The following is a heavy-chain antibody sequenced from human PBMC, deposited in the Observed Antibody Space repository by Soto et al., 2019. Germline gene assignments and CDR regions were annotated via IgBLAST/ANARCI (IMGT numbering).Heavy chain of an antibody. V-gene: IGHV1-69*13. CDR1: GGTFSSYA. J-gene: IGHJ6*02. CDR2: IIPIFGTA. D-gene: IGHD3-3*01. Sequence: SVKVSCKASGGTFSSYAISWVRQAPGQGLEWMGGIIPIFGTANYAQKFQGRVTITADESTSTAYMELSSLRSEDTAVYYCARSMYYDFYDFWSGQNNYHGMDVWGQGTTVTVSS. CDR3: ARSMYYDFYDFWSGQNNYHGMDV.